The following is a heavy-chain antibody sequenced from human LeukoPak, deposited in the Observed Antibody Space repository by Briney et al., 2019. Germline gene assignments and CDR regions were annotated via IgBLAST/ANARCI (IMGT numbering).Heavy chain of an antibody. CDR2: IYHSGST. V-gene: IGHV4-38-2*02. J-gene: IGHJ5*02. Sequence: PSETLSLTCTVSGYSISSGYYWGWIRQPPGKGLEWIGSIYHSGSTYYNPSLKSRVTISVDTSKNQFSLKLSSVTAADTAVYYCARFGQLPWIGFDPWAKGTLVTVP. D-gene: IGHD2-2*03. CDR1: GYSISSGYY. CDR3: ARFGQLPWIGFDP.